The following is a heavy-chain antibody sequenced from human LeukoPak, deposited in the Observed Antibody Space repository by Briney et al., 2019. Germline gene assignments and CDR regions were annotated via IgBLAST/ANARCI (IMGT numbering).Heavy chain of an antibody. CDR1: GFTFSSYS. Sequence: GGSLRLSCAASGFTFSSYSMNWVRQAPGKGLEWVSSISSSSSYIYYADSVKGRFTISRDQSKNTVSLQMNSLRAEDTALYYCAKDGQSYAPYAMDVWGQGTTVTVSS. CDR3: AKDGQSYAPYAMDV. CDR2: ISSSSSYI. V-gene: IGHV3-21*01. D-gene: IGHD5-18*01. J-gene: IGHJ6*02.